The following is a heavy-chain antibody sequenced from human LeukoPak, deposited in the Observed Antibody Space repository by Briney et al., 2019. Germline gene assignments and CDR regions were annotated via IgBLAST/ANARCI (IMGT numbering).Heavy chain of an antibody. Sequence: ASVKVSCKSSGGTFSSYAISWVRQAPGQGLEWMGGIIPIFGTANYAQKFQGRVTITADESTSTAYMELSSLRSEDTAVYYCARDKYYHDSSGYADAFDIWGQGTMVTVSS. CDR1: GGTFSSYA. V-gene: IGHV1-69*13. CDR2: IIPIFGTA. J-gene: IGHJ3*02. D-gene: IGHD3-22*01. CDR3: ARDKYYHDSSGYADAFDI.